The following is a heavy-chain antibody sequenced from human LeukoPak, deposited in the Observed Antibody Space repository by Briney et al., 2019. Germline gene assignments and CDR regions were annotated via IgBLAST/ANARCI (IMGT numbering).Heavy chain of an antibody. CDR1: GFTVSSNY. J-gene: IGHJ3*02. CDR3: ARSTRLDAFDI. V-gene: IGHV3-53*04. D-gene: IGHD6-19*01. Sequence: GGSLRLSCAASGFTVSSNYMSWVRQAPGKGLEWVSVIYSGGSSYYADSVKGRFTISRHNSKNTLYLQMNSLRAEDTAVYYCARSTRLDAFDIWGQGTMVTVSS. CDR2: IYSGGSS.